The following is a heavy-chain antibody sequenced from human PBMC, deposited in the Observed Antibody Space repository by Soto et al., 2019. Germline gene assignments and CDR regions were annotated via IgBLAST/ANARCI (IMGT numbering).Heavy chain of an antibody. Sequence: QVQLVESGGGVVQPGRSLRLSCAASGFTFSDYAMHWVRQAPGKGLEWVTLLSYDGNNKYYADSVKGRFTISRDNSKNTLYLQMNSLRAEDTAVYYCARDTLSVAMGLIHYWGQGTLVTVSS. J-gene: IGHJ4*02. CDR2: LSYDGNNK. CDR3: ARDTLSVAMGLIHY. CDR1: GFTFSDYA. V-gene: IGHV3-30-3*01. D-gene: IGHD5-12*01.